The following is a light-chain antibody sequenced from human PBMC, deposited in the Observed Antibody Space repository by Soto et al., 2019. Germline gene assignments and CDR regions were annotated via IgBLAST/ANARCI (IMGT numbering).Light chain of an antibody. CDR1: QSISSY. J-gene: IGKJ5*01. V-gene: IGKV1-39*01. Sequence: DIQMTQSPSSLSASVGDRVTITCRASQSISSYLNWYQQKPGKAPKLLIYAASSLQSGVPSRFSGSGSGTDFTLTISRLQPEDFATYYFQQSYSTPPTFGQGTRLEIK. CDR3: QQSYSTPPT. CDR2: AAS.